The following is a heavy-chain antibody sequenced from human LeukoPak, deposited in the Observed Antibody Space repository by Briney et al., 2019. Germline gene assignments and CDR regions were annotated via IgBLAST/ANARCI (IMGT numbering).Heavy chain of an antibody. CDR2: INPNSGGT. Sequence: GASVKVSCKASGYTFTSYGISWVRQAPGQGLEWMGWINPNSGGTNYAQKFQGRVTMTRDTSISTAYIELSRLRSGDTAVYYCARRRKTYYYDSSGYHPKKIDPYYMDVWGKGTTVTVSS. D-gene: IGHD3-22*01. CDR3: ARRRKTYYYDSSGYHPKKIDPYYMDV. J-gene: IGHJ6*03. CDR1: GYTFTSYG. V-gene: IGHV1-2*02.